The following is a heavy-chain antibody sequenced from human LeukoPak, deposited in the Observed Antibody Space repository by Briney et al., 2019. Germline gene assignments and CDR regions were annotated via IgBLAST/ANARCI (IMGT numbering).Heavy chain of an antibody. CDR1: GYSFTSYW. Sequence: ESLKISCKGSGYSFTSYWIGWVRQMPGKGLEWMGIIYPGDSDTRYSPSFQGQVTISADKSISTAYLQWSSLKASDTAMYYCARGPPNGYNYGSYYFDYWGQGTLVTVSS. V-gene: IGHV5-51*01. CDR2: IYPGDSDT. CDR3: ARGPPNGYNYGSYYFDY. D-gene: IGHD5-24*01. J-gene: IGHJ4*02.